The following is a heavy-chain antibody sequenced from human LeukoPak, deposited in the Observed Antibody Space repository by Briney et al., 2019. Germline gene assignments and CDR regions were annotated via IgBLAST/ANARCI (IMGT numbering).Heavy chain of an antibody. J-gene: IGHJ4*02. Sequence: SETLSLTCTVSGGSISSYYWSWIRQPPGKGLEWLGYIYYSGSTNYNPSLKSRVTISVDTSKNQFSLKLSSVTAADTAVYYCAGGWYSSSWFDYWGQGTLVTVSS. CDR2: IYYSGST. CDR1: GGSISSYY. CDR3: AGGWYSSSWFDY. D-gene: IGHD6-13*01. V-gene: IGHV4-59*08.